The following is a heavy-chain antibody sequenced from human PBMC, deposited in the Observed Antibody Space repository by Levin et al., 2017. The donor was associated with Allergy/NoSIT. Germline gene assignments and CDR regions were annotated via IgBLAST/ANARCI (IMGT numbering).Heavy chain of an antibody. D-gene: IGHD5-12*01. Sequence: GGSLRLSCTASGFTFGDYAMSWFRQAPGKGLEWVGFIRSKAYGGTTEYAASVKGRFTISRDDSKSVAYLQMNSLKTEDTAVYYCTREGLGWLRFRVFDYWGQGTLVTVSS. CDR1: GFTFGDYA. J-gene: IGHJ4*02. V-gene: IGHV3-49*03. CDR2: IRSKAYGGTT. CDR3: TREGLGWLRFRVFDY.